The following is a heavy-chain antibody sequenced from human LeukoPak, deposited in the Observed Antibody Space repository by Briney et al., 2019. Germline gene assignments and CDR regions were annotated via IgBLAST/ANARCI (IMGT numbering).Heavy chain of an antibody. CDR2: INPNSGAT. V-gene: IGHV1-2*02. J-gene: IGHJ4*02. D-gene: IGHD3-22*01. Sequence: GASVKVSCKASGYTFTGYFMHWMRQAPGQGLEWMAWINPNSGATNYAPKFQGRVTLTRDTSITTAYMELSRLRSDDTAVYYCAADRYDSSGYYHFDYWGQGTLVTVSS. CDR1: GYTFTGYF. CDR3: AADRYDSSGYYHFDY.